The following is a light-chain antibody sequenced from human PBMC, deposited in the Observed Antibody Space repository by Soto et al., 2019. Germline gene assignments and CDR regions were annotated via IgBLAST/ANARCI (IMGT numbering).Light chain of an antibody. J-gene: IGKJ1*01. V-gene: IGKV1-5*01. Sequence: DIQLTQSPPTLSASVGDRVTITCRASQSIRYYLAWYQQMPGKAPKLLIYGASSLQSGVPSRFSGSGSGTEFTLTISCLQSEDFATYYCQQYYSYPRTFGQGTKVEIK. CDR3: QQYYSYPRT. CDR2: GAS. CDR1: QSIRYY.